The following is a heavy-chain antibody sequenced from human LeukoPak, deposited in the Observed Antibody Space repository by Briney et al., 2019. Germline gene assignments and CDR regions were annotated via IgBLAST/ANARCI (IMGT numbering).Heavy chain of an antibody. CDR1: GGSINSYY. J-gene: IGHJ4*02. V-gene: IGHV4-59*08. Sequence: PSETLSLTCTVSGGSINSYYWSWIRRPPGKGLEWIGYIYYSGSTNYNPSLKSRVTISIDTSKNQFSLKLSSVTAADTAVYYCVRHYGSGSYYFWGQGTLVTVSS. CDR2: IYYSGST. CDR3: VRHYGSGSYYF. D-gene: IGHD3-10*01.